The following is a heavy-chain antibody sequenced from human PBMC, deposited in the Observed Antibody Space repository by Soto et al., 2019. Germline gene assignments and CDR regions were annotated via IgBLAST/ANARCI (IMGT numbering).Heavy chain of an antibody. CDR1: GFTFSSYS. V-gene: IGHV3-21*01. J-gene: IGHJ4*02. CDR2: ISSSSSYI. CDR3: ARDLVPDCSGGRCYSGFDY. D-gene: IGHD2-15*01. Sequence: EVQLVESGGGLVKPGGSLRLSCAASGFTFSSYSMNWVRQAPGKGLEWVSSISSSSSYIYYADSVKGRFTISRDNAKNSLFLQMNSVRAEDTAVYYCARDLVPDCSGGRCYSGFDYWCQGTLVTVSS.